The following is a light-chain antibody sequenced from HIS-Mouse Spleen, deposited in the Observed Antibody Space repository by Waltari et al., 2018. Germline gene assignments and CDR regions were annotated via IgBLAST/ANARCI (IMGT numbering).Light chain of an antibody. J-gene: IGLJ2*01. CDR2: EGS. CDR1: SSDVGSYNL. V-gene: IGLV2-23*03. CDR3: CSYAGSSTFEV. Sequence: QTALTQPAAVSGSPGQSFTISCTGTSSDVGSYNLVSWYQQHQGKAPKLMIYEGSKRPSGVSNRFSGSKSGNTASLTISGLQAEDEADYYCCSYAGSSTFEVFGGGTKLTVL.